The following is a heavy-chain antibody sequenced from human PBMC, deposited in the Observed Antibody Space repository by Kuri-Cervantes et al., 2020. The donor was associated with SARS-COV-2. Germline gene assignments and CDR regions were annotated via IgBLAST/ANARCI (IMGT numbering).Heavy chain of an antibody. CDR1: GGSISSGGYS. Sequence: LRLSCAVSGGSISSGGYSWSWLRQPPGKGLEWIGYIYHSGSTYYNPSLKSRVTISVDRSKNQFSLKLSSVTAADTAVYYCASGMWTGYCSSTSCSDGGFHLDYWGQGTLVTGSS. CDR3: ASGMWTGYCSSTSCSDGGFHLDY. J-gene: IGHJ4*02. CDR2: IYHSGST. D-gene: IGHD2-2*01. V-gene: IGHV4-30-2*01.